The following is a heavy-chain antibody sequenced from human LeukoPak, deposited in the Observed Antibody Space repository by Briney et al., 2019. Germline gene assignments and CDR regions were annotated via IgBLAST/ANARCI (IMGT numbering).Heavy chain of an antibody. Sequence: SETLSLTCNVSGDYITTTNYYWAWIRQPPGKGLDWIASIFYSGNTYHNPSLKSRVSISIDTSRKQTSLQLRSVSATDTAIYYCARRSRLYKHETTGYHDSWGQGTLVTVSS. V-gene: IGHV4-39*01. CDR2: IFYSGNT. J-gene: IGHJ4*02. CDR3: ARRSRLYKHETTGYHDS. D-gene: IGHD3-9*01. CDR1: GDYITTTNYY.